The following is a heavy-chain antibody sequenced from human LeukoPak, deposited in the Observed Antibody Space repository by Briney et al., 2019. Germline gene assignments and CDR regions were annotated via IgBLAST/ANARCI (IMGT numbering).Heavy chain of an antibody. V-gene: IGHV4-59*08. CDR2: ISYCGRT. CDR3: AGHRPRNAFDF. Sequence: SSETLSLTCTVSGGPISSHYWSGLRQPPGKGVEWLGYISYCGRTHHNLSLKSRVTISLATSKNQFSLKLSSVTAADTAVYYCAGHRPRNAFDFWGQGTLVTVSS. CDR1: GGPISSHY. J-gene: IGHJ4*02. D-gene: IGHD2-8*01.